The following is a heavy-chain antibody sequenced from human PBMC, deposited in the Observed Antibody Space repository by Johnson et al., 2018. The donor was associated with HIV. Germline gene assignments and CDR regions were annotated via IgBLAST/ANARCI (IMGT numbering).Heavy chain of an antibody. CDR2: IWYDGSNK. V-gene: IGHV3-33*01. J-gene: IGHJ3*01. CDR3: ASHSDDAFDF. CDR1: GFTFSNYG. Sequence: QMLLVESGGGVVQPGRSLRLSCAASGFTFSNYGMHWVRQTPGKGLEWVAVIWYDGSNKYYADSVKGRFTISRDNSENTLYLQMNSLKAEDTAVYYCASHSDDAFDFWGQGTMVIVSS.